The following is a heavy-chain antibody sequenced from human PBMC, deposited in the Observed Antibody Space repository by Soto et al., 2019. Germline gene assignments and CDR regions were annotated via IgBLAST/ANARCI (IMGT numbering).Heavy chain of an antibody. V-gene: IGHV3-30-3*01. D-gene: IGHD2-2*01. J-gene: IGHJ6*02. Sequence: PGWSLRLSCAASGFSFSSYAMHWVRQAPGKGLEWVAGISYDGSNKYYADSVKGRFTISRDNSKNTLYLQMNSLRAEDTAVYYCARAWSGYCSSTSCYQAYYYYGMDVWGQGTTVTVSS. CDR3: ARAWSGYCSSTSCYQAYYYYGMDV. CDR2: ISYDGSNK. CDR1: GFSFSSYA.